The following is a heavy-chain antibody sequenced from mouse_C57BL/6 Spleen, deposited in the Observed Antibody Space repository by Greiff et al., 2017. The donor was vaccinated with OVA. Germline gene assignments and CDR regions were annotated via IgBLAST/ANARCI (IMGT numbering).Heavy chain of an antibody. J-gene: IGHJ1*03. CDR2: INPNNGGT. CDR1: GYTFTDYY. Sequence: EVQLQQSGPELVKPGASVKISCKASGYTFTDYYMNWVKQSHGKSLEWIGDINPNNGGTSYNQKFKGKATLTVDKSSSTAYMELRSLTSEDSAVYYCARGWSWYFDVWGTGTTVTVSS. CDR3: ARGWSWYFDV. V-gene: IGHV1-26*01. D-gene: IGHD3-3*01.